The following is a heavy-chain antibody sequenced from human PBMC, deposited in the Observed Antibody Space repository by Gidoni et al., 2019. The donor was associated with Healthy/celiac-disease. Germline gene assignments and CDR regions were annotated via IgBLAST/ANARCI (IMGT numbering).Heavy chain of an antibody. V-gene: IGHV2-5*02. J-gene: IGHJ6*02. D-gene: IGHD6-19*01. CDR1: GFSLSTSGVG. CDR3: AHAGIAVAGTGYGMDV. CDR2: IYWDDDK. Sequence: QITLKESGPTLVKPAQTLTLTCTFSGFSLSTSGVGVGWIRQPPGKALEWLALIYWDDDKRYSPSLKSRLTITKDTSKNQVVLTMTNMDPVDTATYYCAHAGIAVAGTGYGMDVWGQGTTVTVSS.